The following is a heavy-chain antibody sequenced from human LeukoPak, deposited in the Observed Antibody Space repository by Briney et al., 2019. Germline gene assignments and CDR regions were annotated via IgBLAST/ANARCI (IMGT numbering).Heavy chain of an antibody. CDR3: ARVINYDFWSGYYPLDY. V-gene: IGHV3-74*01. D-gene: IGHD3-3*01. J-gene: IGHJ4*02. CDR2: INSDGSST. CDR1: GFTFSSYW. Sequence: PGGSLRLSCAASGFTFSSYWMHWVRQAPGKGLVWVSRINSDGSSTSYADSVKGRFTISRDNAKNTLYLQMNSLRAEDTAVYYRARVINYDFWSGYYPLDYWGQGTLVTVSS.